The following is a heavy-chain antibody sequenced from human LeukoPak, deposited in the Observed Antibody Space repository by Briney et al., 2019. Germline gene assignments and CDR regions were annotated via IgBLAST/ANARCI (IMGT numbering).Heavy chain of an antibody. CDR3: AHISSSWPDY. CDR2: ISGSGGST. Sequence: GGSLRLSCAAPGFTFSSYAMSWVRQAPGKGLEWFSAISGSGGSTYYADSVKGRFTISRDNSKNTLYLQMHSLRAEDTAVHYCAHISSSWPDYWGQGTLVTVSA. D-gene: IGHD6-13*01. V-gene: IGHV3-23*01. J-gene: IGHJ4*02. CDR1: GFTFSSYA.